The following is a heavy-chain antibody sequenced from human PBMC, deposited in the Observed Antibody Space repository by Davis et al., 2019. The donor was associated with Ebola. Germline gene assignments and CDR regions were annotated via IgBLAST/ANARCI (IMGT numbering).Heavy chain of an antibody. D-gene: IGHD3-10*01. J-gene: IGHJ5*02. Sequence: GGSLRLSCAASGFTFSTYTMTWVRQAPGKGLEWVSSISISSAFIYYADSVKGRFTISRDNSKNTLYLQMNSLRAEDTAVYYCAKDGSPLWFGELYDWFDPWGQGTLVTVSS. V-gene: IGHV3-23*01. CDR2: ISISSAFI. CDR1: GFTFSTYT. CDR3: AKDGSPLWFGELYDWFDP.